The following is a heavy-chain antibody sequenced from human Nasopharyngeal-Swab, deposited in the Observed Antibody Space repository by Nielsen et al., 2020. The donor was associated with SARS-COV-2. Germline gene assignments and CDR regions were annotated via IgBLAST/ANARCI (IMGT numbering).Heavy chain of an antibody. CDR1: GFIVSSTY. J-gene: IGHJ6*02. D-gene: IGHD2-15*01. CDR3: ARCSPSKCQLGNGLDV. Sequence: GGSLRLSCAVSGFIVSSTYMSWVRQAPGKGLEWVSVTEIGGITHYADSVKGRFTISRDNAKNSLYLQMNSLRAEDTAVYYCARCSPSKCQLGNGLDVWGQGTTVTVSS. CDR2: TEIGGIT. V-gene: IGHV3-53*01.